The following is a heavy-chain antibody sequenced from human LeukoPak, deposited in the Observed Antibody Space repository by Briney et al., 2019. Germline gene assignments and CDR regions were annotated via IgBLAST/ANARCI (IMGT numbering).Heavy chain of an antibody. Sequence: GGSLRLSCAASGFTFSSYSMNWVRQAPGKGLEWVSYISSSSSTIYYADSVKGRFTISRDNAKNSLYLQMNSLRAEDTAVYYCARDNKYRIAALDYWGQGTLVTVSS. D-gene: IGHD6-13*01. V-gene: IGHV3-48*01. CDR3: ARDNKYRIAALDY. CDR2: ISSSSSTI. J-gene: IGHJ4*02. CDR1: GFTFSSYS.